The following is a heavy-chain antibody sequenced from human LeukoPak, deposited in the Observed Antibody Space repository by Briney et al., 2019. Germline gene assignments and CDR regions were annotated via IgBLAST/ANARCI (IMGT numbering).Heavy chain of an antibody. V-gene: IGHV1-24*01. Sequence: GASVKVSCKVSGYTLTELSMHWVRQAPGKGPEWMGGFDPEDGETIYAQKFQGRVTMTEDTSTDTAYMELSSLRSEDTAVYYCASCIAAAGTCPPLNYWGQGTLVTVSS. CDR3: ASCIAAAGTCPPLNY. CDR2: FDPEDGET. CDR1: GYTLTELS. D-gene: IGHD6-13*01. J-gene: IGHJ4*02.